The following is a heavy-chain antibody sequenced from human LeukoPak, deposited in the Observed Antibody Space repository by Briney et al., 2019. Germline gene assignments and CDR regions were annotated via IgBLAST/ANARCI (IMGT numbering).Heavy chain of an antibody. D-gene: IGHD3-10*01. J-gene: IGHJ4*02. V-gene: IGHV3-23*01. CDR3: AKDPDPRVRGLKVNFFDY. CDR1: GFTFSSYA. CDR2: ISGSGGST. Sequence: GGSLRLSCAASGFTFSSYAMSWVRQAPGKGLEWVSAISGSGGSTYYADSVKGRFTISRDNSKNTLYLRMNSLRAEDTAVYYCAKDPDPRVRGLKVNFFDYWGQGTLVTVSS.